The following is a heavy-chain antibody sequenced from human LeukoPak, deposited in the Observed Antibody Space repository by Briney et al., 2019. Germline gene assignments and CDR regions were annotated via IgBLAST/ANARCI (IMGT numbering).Heavy chain of an antibody. V-gene: IGHV1-2*06. J-gene: IGHJ3*01. CDR3: VTSGGLPSNTLSV. CDR1: GYMFDVFF. CDR2: IGPNDGET. Sequence: ASLKVSCEASGYMFDVFFMHWVRQGPRQGLEWMGRIGPNDGETVYAQEFQGRVTMTRDTSIATAYMELTSLTFDDSAVYYCVTSGGLPSNTLSVWGQGTKATVSS. D-gene: IGHD2-15*01.